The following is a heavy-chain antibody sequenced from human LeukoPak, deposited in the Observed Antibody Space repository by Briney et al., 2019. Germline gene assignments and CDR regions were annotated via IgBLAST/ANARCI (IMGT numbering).Heavy chain of an antibody. J-gene: IGHJ4*02. CDR1: GFTFSSYA. CDR3: ARDRERYTVRYYFDY. V-gene: IGHV3-30*01. D-gene: IGHD3-16*02. CDR2: ISYDGSNK. Sequence: PGRSLGLSCAASGFTFSSYAMHWVRQAPGKGLEWVAVISYDGSNKYYADSVKGRFTISRDNSKNTLYLQMNSLRAEDTAVYYCARDRERYTVRYYFDYWGQGTLVTVSS.